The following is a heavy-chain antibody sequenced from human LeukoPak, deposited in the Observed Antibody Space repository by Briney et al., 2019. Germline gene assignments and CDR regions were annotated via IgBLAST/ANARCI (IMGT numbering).Heavy chain of an antibody. Sequence: GGSLRLSCAASGFTFSSYWMSWVRQAPGKGLEWVANIKQDGSEKYYVDSVKGRFTISRDNAKNSLYLQMNSLRAEDTAVYYCARGGEMGYYYDSSGYYLFDYWGQGTLVTVSS. V-gene: IGHV3-7*01. CDR1: GFTFSSYW. J-gene: IGHJ4*02. CDR2: IKQDGSEK. D-gene: IGHD3-22*01. CDR3: ARGGEMGYYYDSSGYYLFDY.